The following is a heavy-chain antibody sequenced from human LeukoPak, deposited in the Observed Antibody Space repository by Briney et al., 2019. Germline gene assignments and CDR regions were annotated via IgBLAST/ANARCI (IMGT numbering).Heavy chain of an antibody. CDR3: ARGYCSGGSRHDHYYYYYMAV. CDR2: IIPIFGTA. CDR1: GGTFSSYA. J-gene: IGHJ6*03. V-gene: IGHV1-69*06. D-gene: IGHD2-15*01. Sequence: SVKVSCKASGGTFSSYAISWVRQAPGQGLEWMGRIIPIFGTANYAQKFQGRVTITADKSTNTAYMELSSLRSEDTAVYYCARGYCSGGSRHDHYYYYYMAVWGKGTTVTVSS.